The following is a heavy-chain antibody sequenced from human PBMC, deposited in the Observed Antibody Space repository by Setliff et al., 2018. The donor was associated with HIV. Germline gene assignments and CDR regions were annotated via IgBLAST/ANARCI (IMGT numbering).Heavy chain of an antibody. J-gene: IGHJ5*02. V-gene: IGHV3-9*01. D-gene: IGHD5-18*01. Sequence: GGSLRLSCTASGFTFSRYSMNWVRKAPGKGLEWVSGISWNSGSIGYADSVKGRFTISRDNAKNSLYLQMNSLRSEDTALYYCAKSPNRYSPLDWFDPWGQGTLVTVSS. CDR3: AKSPNRYSPLDWFDP. CDR2: ISWNSGSI. CDR1: GFTFSRYS.